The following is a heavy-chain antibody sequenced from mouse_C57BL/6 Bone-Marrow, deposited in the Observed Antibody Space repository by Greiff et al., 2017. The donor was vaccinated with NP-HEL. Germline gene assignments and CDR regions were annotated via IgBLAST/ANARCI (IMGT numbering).Heavy chain of an antibody. CDR2: IYPGSGNT. Sequence: VMLVESGPELVKPGASVKISCKASGYSFTSYYIHWVKQRPGQGLEWIGWIYPGSGNTKYNEKFKGKATLTADTASSTAYLQLSSLTSEDSAVYYCARDYGSNWYFDVWGTGTTVTVSS. V-gene: IGHV1-66*01. CDR3: ARDYGSNWYFDV. CDR1: GYSFTSYY. D-gene: IGHD1-1*01. J-gene: IGHJ1*03.